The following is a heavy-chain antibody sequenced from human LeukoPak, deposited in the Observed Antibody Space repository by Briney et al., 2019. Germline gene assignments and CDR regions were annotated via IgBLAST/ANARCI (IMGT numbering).Heavy chain of an antibody. Sequence: GGSLRLSCAASGFTFSSYEMSWVRQAPGKGLEWVSYISSSGSTIYYADSVKGRFTISRDNAKNSLYLQMNSLRAEDTAVYYCARDSLSGYDSSYFDYWGQGTLVTVSS. J-gene: IGHJ4*02. V-gene: IGHV3-48*03. D-gene: IGHD5-12*01. CDR2: ISSSGSTI. CDR1: GFTFSSYE. CDR3: ARDSLSGYDSSYFDY.